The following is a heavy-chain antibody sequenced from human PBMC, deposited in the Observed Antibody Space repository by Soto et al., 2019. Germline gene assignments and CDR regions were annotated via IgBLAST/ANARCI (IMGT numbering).Heavy chain of an antibody. CDR1: GYSFTSYW. CDR2: IYPGDSDT. J-gene: IGHJ5*02. Sequence: PGESLKISCKGSGYSFTSYWIGWVRQMPGKGLEWMEIIYPGDSDTRYSPSFQGQVTISADKSISTAYLQWSSLKASDTAMYYCARVALLRYFDWSPGGWFDPWGQGTLVTVSS. D-gene: IGHD3-9*01. CDR3: ARVALLRYFDWSPGGWFDP. V-gene: IGHV5-51*01.